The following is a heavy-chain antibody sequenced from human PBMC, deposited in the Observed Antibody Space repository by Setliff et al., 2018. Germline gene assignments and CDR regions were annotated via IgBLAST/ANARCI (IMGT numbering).Heavy chain of an antibody. D-gene: IGHD5-12*01. V-gene: IGHV1-18*01. J-gene: IGHJ4*02. CDR3: ARFLNPRDGYQNSPGFDF. Sequence: GASVKVSCKAFGYSFTNYGLNWVRQAPGQGLEWMGWISGYDDNTNYAQHLQGRVTMTTDTSTSTAYMELRSLTSADTAVYYCARFLNPRDGYQNSPGFDFWGQGTLVTAPQ. CDR2: ISGYDDNT. CDR1: GYSFTNYG.